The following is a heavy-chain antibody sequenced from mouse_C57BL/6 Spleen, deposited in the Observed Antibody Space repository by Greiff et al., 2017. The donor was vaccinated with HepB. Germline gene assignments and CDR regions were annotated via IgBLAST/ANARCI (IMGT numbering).Heavy chain of an antibody. D-gene: IGHD2-4*01. Sequence: VKLVESGPGLVQPSQSLSITCTVSGFSLTSDGVHWVRQSPGKGLEWLGVIWSGGSTDYNAAFISRLSISKDNSKSQVFFKMNSLQADDTAIYYWARQGSTMIRNWYFDVWGTGTTVTVSS. CDR1: GFSLTSDG. CDR2: IWSGGST. V-gene: IGHV2-2*01. CDR3: ARQGSTMIRNWYFDV. J-gene: IGHJ1*03.